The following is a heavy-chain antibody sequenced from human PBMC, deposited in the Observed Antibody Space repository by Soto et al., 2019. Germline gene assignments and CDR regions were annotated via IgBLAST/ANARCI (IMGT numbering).Heavy chain of an antibody. CDR2: ISSSSRYT. CDR1: GFTFSDYY. Sequence: QVQLVESGGGLVKPGGSLRLSCAASGFTFSDYYMSWIRHAPGKGLEWVSYISSSSRYTNYAASVKGRFTISRDNAENSLYRQMNSGRDEDTAVYYWARDLKDSCSPWGYDWFDPSGQGTLVTDS. V-gene: IGHV3-11*06. J-gene: IGHJ5*02. CDR3: ARDLKDSCSPWGYDWFDP. D-gene: IGHD6-13*01.